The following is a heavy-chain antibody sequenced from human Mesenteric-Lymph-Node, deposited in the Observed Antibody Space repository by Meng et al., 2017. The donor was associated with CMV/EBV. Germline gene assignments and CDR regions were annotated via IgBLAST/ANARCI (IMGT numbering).Heavy chain of an antibody. J-gene: IGHJ4*02. CDR1: GFTFSNYE. V-gene: IGHV3-48*03. D-gene: IGHD2-21*01. CDR3: VRHVATSFDY. CDR2: ISISGSTI. Sequence: GESLKISCAASGFTFSNYEMNWVRQAPGKGLEWVSYISISGSTIYSADSVKGRFTISRDNAKNSLYLQMNGLRAEDTAVYYCVRHVATSFDYWGLGTLVTVSS.